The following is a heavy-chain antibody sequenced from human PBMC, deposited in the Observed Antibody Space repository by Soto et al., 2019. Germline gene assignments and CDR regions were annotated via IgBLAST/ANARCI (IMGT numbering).Heavy chain of an antibody. CDR3: TRIGVTSGHESPDFDS. CDR1: GYTFNFYG. D-gene: IGHD3-16*02. J-gene: IGHJ4*02. V-gene: IGHV1-18*01. CDR2: ISGFNGHT. Sequence: QVQLVQSGAEVKKPGASVKVSCKASGYTFNFYGITWVRQAPGQGVEWRGWISGFNGHTNYAADLQGRITISTYPATSTAYMELRGLTSDDTAAYFCTRIGVTSGHESPDFDSWGQGTLVTVSS.